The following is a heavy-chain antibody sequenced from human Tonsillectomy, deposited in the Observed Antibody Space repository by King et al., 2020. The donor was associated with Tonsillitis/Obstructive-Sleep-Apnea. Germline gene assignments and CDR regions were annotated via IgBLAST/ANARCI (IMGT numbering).Heavy chain of an antibody. CDR1: GYTFTSYL. V-gene: IGHV1-46*01. CDR3: ARAVNNYEHFDH. J-gene: IGHJ4*02. Sequence: QLVQSGAEGKKPGASVKVSCKAFGYTFTSYLIHWVRQAPGQGVEWMGVIKPSCGSTAYAQKFQGRVAMTWDTSTSTGYMELSSLRSEDTALYYCARAVNNYEHFDHWGQGTLVTVSS. D-gene: IGHD4-11*01. CDR2: IKPSCGST.